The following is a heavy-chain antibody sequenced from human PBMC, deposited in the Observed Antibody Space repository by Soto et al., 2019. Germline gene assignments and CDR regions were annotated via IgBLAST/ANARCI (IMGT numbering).Heavy chain of an antibody. Sequence: QVQLQESGPGLVKPSETLSLTCTVSGGSISSYYWSWIRQPPGKGLEWIGYIYYSGSTNYNPSLKMRVTMTVDTSKNQFSLKLSSVTAADTAVYYCARRYGGTFDYWGQGTLVTVSS. CDR3: ARRYGGTFDY. J-gene: IGHJ4*02. CDR1: GGSISSYY. V-gene: IGHV4-59*08. CDR2: IYYSGST. D-gene: IGHD2-15*01.